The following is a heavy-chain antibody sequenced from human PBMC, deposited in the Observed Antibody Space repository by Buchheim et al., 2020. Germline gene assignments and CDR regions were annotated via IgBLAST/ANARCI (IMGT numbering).Heavy chain of an antibody. CDR1: GFTFSSYA. CDR2: ISGSGGST. J-gene: IGHJ6*02. V-gene: IGHV3-23*01. D-gene: IGHD6-19*01. Sequence: EVQLLESGGGLVQPGGSLRLSCAASGFTFSSYAMSWVRQAPGKGLEWVSAISGSGGSTYYADSVKGRFTISRDNSQNTLHLQMNSLRAEDTAVYYCASGGTTSSGWYSGYYGMDVWGQGTT. CDR3: ASGGTTSSGWYSGYYGMDV.